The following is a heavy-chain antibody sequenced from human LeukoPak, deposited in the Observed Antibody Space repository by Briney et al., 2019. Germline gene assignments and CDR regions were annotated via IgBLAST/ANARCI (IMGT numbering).Heavy chain of an antibody. Sequence: GGSLRLYCTASGLTFSTSGFNWVRQAPGKGLEWVASIGPTGSDRYHADSIKGRFTISRDNANNFLYLQMNSLRAEDTAVYYCATETNGRHYDYWGQGTLLTVSS. J-gene: IGHJ4*02. CDR1: GLTFSTSG. CDR3: ATETNGRHYDY. D-gene: IGHD1-14*01. V-gene: IGHV3-21*06. CDR2: IGPTGSDR.